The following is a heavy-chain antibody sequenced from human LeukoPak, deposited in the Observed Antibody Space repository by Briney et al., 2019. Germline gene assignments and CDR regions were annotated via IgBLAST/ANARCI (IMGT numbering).Heavy chain of an antibody. J-gene: IGHJ6*02. CDR3: ARGGGSYGMDV. D-gene: IGHD3-10*01. CDR2: ISYHGSNK. CDR1: GFTFSSYA. V-gene: IGHV3-30-3*01. Sequence: PGGSLRLSCAASGFTFSSYAMHWVCQAPGKGLEWVAAISYHGSNKYYGDSVKGRFTISRDNSKNTLYLQMNSLRAEDTAVYYCARGGGSYGMDVWGQGTTVTVSS.